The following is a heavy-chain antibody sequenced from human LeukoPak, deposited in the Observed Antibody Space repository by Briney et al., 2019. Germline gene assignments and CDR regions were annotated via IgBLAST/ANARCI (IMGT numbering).Heavy chain of an antibody. V-gene: IGHV4-30-4*01. J-gene: IGHJ4*02. CDR1: GGSISSGDYY. D-gene: IGHD3-10*01. CDR2: IYYSGST. CDR3: ASRGSGSADSEFDY. Sequence: PSETLSLTCTVSGGSISSGDYYWSWIRQPPGKGLEWIGYIYYSGSTYYNPSLKSRVTISVDTSKSQFSLKLSSVTAADTAVYYCASRGSGSADSEFDYWGQGTLVTVSS.